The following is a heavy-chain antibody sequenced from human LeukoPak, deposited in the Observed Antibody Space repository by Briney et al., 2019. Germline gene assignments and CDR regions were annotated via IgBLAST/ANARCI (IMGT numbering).Heavy chain of an antibody. Sequence: GGSLRLSCAASGFTFSTYAMNWVRQAPGKGLEWVSYISRSGSTMYYADSVKGRFTISRDMSRNTFYLQMSSLTAEDTAVYYCARDLNWAFDYWGQGTLVTVSS. CDR3: ARDLNWAFDY. CDR2: ISRSGSTM. D-gene: IGHD7-27*01. V-gene: IGHV3-48*01. CDR1: GFTFSTYA. J-gene: IGHJ4*02.